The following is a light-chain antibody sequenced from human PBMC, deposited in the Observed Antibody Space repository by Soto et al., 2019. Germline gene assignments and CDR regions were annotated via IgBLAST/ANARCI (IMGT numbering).Light chain of an antibody. CDR2: GAS. V-gene: IGKV3-20*01. CDR1: QSVSSSY. J-gene: IGKJ5*01. CDR3: QQYGSSPLT. Sequence: EIVLTQSPGTLSLSPGERATLSCSASQSVSSSYLAWYQQKPGQAPRLLIYGASSRATGIPDRFSGSGSGTDFTLTISRLEPEDFAVYYCQQYGSSPLTFGQGTRLEN.